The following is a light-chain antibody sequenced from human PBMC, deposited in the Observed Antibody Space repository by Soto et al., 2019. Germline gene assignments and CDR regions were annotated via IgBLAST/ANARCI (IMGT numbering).Light chain of an antibody. J-gene: IGLJ2*01. CDR1: SSDVGGYNY. CDR2: EVS. CDR3: SSYTSSSTHVV. Sequence: QSVLTQPASVSGSPGQSITISCTGTSSDVGGYNYVSWYQQYPARAPKLMIYEVSNRPSGVSNRFSGSKSGNTASLTISGLQAEDEADYYCSSYTSSSTHVVFGGGTKLTVL. V-gene: IGLV2-14*01.